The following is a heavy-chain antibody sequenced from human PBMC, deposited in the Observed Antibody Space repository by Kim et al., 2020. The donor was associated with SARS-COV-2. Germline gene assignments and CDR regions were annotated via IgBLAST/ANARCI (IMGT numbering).Heavy chain of an antibody. CDR3: AKVNRELAAAGTLGAFDI. CDR1: GFTFSSYA. CDR2: ISGSGGST. D-gene: IGHD6-13*01. Sequence: GGSLRLSCAASGFTFSSYAMSWVRQAPGKGLEWVSAISGSGGSTYYADSVKGRFTISRDNSKNTLYLQMNSLRAEDTAVYYCAKVNRELAAAGTLGAFDIWGQGTMVTVSS. V-gene: IGHV3-23*01. J-gene: IGHJ3*02.